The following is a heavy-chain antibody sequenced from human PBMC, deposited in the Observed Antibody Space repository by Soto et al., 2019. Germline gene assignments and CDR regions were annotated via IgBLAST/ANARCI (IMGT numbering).Heavy chain of an antibody. J-gene: IGHJ6*02. V-gene: IGHV1-2*02. CDR3: ARDLNSIGAYYYYGMEV. CDR2: INPNSGGT. CDR1: GYTFTGYY. Sequence: DSVKVSCKASGYTFTGYYMHWVRQAPGQGLEWMGWINPNSGGTNYAQKFQGRFTMTRDTSISTAYMELSRLRSDDTAVYYCARDLNSIGAYYYYGMEVWGQGTTVTVSS. D-gene: IGHD2-21*01.